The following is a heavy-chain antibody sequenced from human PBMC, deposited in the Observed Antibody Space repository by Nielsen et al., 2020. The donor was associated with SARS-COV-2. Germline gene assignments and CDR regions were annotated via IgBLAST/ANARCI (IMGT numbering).Heavy chain of an antibody. CDR3: AASGSYNFDY. J-gene: IGHJ4*02. Sequence: LSLTCAASGFTFSSYAMSWVRQAPGKGLEWVSAISGSGGSTYYADSVKGRFTISRDNSKNTLYLQMNSLRAEDTAVYYCAASGSYNFDYWGQGTLVTVSS. D-gene: IGHD1-26*01. CDR2: ISGSGGST. V-gene: IGHV3-23*01. CDR1: GFTFSSYA.